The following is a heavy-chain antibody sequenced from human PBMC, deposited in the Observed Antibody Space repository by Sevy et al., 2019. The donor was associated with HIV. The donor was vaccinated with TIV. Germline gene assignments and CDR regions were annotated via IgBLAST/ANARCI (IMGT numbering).Heavy chain of an antibody. CDR1: GFTFSTYS. CDR2: ISSSSDYI. V-gene: IGHV3-21*01. Sequence: GGSLRLSCAASGFTFSTYSMNWVRQAPGKGLEWVSSISSSSDYIYYADSVKGRFTISRDNAKNSLYLQMNSLGAEDTAIYYCARNTNYFDYWGQGTLVTVSS. J-gene: IGHJ4*02. D-gene: IGHD2-2*01. CDR3: ARNTNYFDY.